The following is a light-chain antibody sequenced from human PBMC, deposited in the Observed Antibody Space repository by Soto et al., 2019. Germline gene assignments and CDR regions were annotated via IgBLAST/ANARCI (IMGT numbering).Light chain of an antibody. Sequence: VQMTQSPSSLYASVGDRVTITCRASHTISSDLNWYQQKPGKAPKLLIYAASSLQSGVPSRFSGSGSATDFTLTISSLQPEDFATYYCQQSYTSAWTFGQGTKVDIK. V-gene: IGKV1-39*01. CDR2: AAS. CDR3: QQSYTSAWT. J-gene: IGKJ1*01. CDR1: HTISSD.